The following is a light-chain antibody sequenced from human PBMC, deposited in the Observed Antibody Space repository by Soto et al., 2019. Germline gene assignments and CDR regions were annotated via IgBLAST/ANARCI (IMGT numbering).Light chain of an antibody. J-gene: IGKJ3*01. V-gene: IGKV1-39*01. CDR3: QQSYSAPRLT. CDR1: QNISNY. Sequence: DIQITQSPSSLSASVGDRVTITSRASQNISNYLNWYQQKPVNAPKFLIYAASSLQSGVPSRFSGSGSGTDFTLTISSLQPEDFATYYCQQSYSAPRLTFGPGTKVDIK. CDR2: AAS.